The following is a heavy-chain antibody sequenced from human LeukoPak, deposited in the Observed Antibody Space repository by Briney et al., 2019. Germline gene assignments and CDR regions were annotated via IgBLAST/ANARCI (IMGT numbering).Heavy chain of an antibody. Sequence: SETLSLTCAVYGGSFSGYYWSWIRQPPGKGLEWIGEINHSGSTNYNTSLKSRVTISVDTSKNQFSLKLSSVTAADTAVYYCARGPLYYDFSDMGVWGKGTTVTVSS. D-gene: IGHD3-3*01. CDR3: ARGPLYYDFSDMGV. CDR1: GGSFSGYY. V-gene: IGHV4-34*01. CDR2: INHSGST. J-gene: IGHJ6*03.